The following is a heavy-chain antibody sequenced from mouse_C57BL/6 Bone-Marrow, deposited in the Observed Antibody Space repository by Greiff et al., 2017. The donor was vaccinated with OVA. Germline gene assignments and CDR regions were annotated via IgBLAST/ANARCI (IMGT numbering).Heavy chain of an antibody. V-gene: IGHV1-54*01. Sequence: QVQLQQSGAELVRPGTSVKVSCKASGYAFTNYLIEWVKQRPGQGLEWIGVINPGSGGTNYNEKFKGKATLTADKSSSTAYMQLSSLTSEDSAVYFCARWSFYYGSSYGWFAYWGQGTLVTVSA. D-gene: IGHD1-1*01. CDR3: ARWSFYYGSSYGWFAY. J-gene: IGHJ3*01. CDR1: GYAFTNYL. CDR2: INPGSGGT.